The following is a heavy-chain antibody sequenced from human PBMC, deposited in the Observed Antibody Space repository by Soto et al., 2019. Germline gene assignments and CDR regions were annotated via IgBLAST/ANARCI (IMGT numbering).Heavy chain of an antibody. CDR2: ISYDGSNK. J-gene: IGHJ4*02. D-gene: IGHD1-26*01. V-gene: IGHV3-30-3*01. Sequence: QVQLVESGGGVVQPGRSLRLSCAASGFTFSSYAMHWVRQAPGKGLEWVAVISYDGSNKYYADSVKGRFTISRDNSKNTLYLQMNSLRAEDTAVYYCAGWGRGSYPDYYFDYWGQGTLVTVSS. CDR3: AGWGRGSYPDYYFDY. CDR1: GFTFSSYA.